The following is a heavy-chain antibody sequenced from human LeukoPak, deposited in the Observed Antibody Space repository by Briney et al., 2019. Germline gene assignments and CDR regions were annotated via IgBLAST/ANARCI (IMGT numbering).Heavy chain of an antibody. V-gene: IGHV3-15*01. CDR3: TTGGHYFGS. D-gene: IGHD3-16*01. J-gene: IGHJ4*02. Sequence: GGSLRLSCAVSGFTLSNDNAWMSWVRQAPGQGLEWVGLIKSKTAGGTPDYAAPVKGRFTISRDDSKNTLYLQMNSLNTEDTAVYYCTTGGHYFGSWGQGPLVTVSS. CDR2: IKSKTAGGTP. CDR1: GFTLSNDNAW.